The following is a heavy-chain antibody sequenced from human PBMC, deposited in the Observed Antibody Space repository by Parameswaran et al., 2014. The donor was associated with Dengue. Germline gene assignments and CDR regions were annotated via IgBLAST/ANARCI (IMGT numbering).Heavy chain of an antibody. CDR3: ARVRYYNTLTGYAHPGYFDF. D-gene: IGHD3-9*01. Sequence: WIRQPPGKGLEWIGTISYSGSAYYNPSLKSRVTISADTSKNQFSLKLSSVPAADTAVYFCARVRYYNTLTGYAHPGYFDFWGQGILVTVSS. J-gene: IGHJ4*02. CDR2: ISYSGSA. V-gene: IGHV4-39*07.